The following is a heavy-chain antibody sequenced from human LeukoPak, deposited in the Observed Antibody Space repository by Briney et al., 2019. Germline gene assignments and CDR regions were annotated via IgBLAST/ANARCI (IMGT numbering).Heavy chain of an antibody. J-gene: IGHJ5*02. Sequence: GSLRLSCAASGFTFSSYSMNWVRQAPGKGLEWVSSISSSSNYIYYADSVKGRFTISRDNAKNSLYLQMNSLRAEDTAVYYCARGDSSAAMPRNPWGQGTLVTVSS. CDR3: ARGDSSAAMPRNP. CDR2: ISSSSNYI. V-gene: IGHV3-21*01. CDR1: GFTFSSYS. D-gene: IGHD2-2*01.